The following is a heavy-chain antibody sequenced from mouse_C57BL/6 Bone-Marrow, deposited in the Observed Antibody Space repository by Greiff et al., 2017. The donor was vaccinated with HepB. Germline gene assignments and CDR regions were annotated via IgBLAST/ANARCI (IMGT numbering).Heavy chain of an antibody. CDR2: IDPSDSYT. D-gene: IGHD4-1*01. CDR1: GYTFTSYW. V-gene: IGHV1-50*01. CDR3: ASWDFDY. Sequence: VQLQQPGAELVKPGASVKLSCKASGYTFTSYWMQWGKQRPGQGLEWVGEIDPSDSYTNYNQKFKGKATLTVDTSSSTAYMQLSSLTSEDSAVYYCASWDFDYWGQGTTLTVSS. J-gene: IGHJ2*01.